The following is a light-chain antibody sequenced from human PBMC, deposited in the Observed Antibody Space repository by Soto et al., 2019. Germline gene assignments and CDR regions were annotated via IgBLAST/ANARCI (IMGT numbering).Light chain of an antibody. Sequence: QSALTQPASVSGSPGQSITISCTGTSSDVGGYNYVSWYQHLPGKAPKLMIHEVSNRPSGVSNRFSGSKSVNTASLTISGRQVEDEADYYCSSYTISSTWVFGGGTKLTVL. CDR1: SSDVGGYNY. V-gene: IGLV2-14*01. CDR3: SSYTISSTWV. CDR2: EVS. J-gene: IGLJ3*02.